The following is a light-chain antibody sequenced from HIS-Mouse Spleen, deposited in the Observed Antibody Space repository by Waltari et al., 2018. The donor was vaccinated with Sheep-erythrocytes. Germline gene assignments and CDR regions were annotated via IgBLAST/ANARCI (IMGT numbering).Light chain of an antibody. J-gene: IGLJ3*02. Sequence: QSALTQPASVSGSPGQSITISCTGTSSEVGSYNLVSWYKQHPGKAPKLMIYEGSKRPSGVSNRFSGSKSGNTASLTISGLQAEDEADYYCCSYAGSSTPWVFGGGTKLTVL. CDR1: SSEVGSYNL. V-gene: IGLV2-23*01. CDR2: EGS. CDR3: CSYAGSSTPWV.